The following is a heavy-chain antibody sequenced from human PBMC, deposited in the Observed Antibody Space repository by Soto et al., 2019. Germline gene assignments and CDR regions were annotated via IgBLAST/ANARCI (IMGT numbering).Heavy chain of an antibody. Sequence: NLSETLSLTCAVYGGSFSGYYWSWIRQPPGKGLEWIGEINHSGSTNYNPSLKSRVTISVDTSKNQFSLKLSSVTAADTAVYYCARVRLGYCSSTSCYTPPRYYYYGMDVWGQGTTVTVSS. CDR2: INHSGST. CDR1: GGSFSGYY. V-gene: IGHV4-34*01. J-gene: IGHJ6*02. D-gene: IGHD2-2*02. CDR3: ARVRLGYCSSTSCYTPPRYYYYGMDV.